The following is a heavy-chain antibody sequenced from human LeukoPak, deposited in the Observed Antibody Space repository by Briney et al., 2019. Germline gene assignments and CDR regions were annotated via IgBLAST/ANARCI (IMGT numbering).Heavy chain of an antibody. CDR2: IYYSGST. Sequence: PSETLSLTCTVSGGSISSSSYYWGWIRQPPGKGLEWIGSIYYSGSTYYNPSLKSRVTISVDTSKNQFSLKLSSVTAADTAVYYCARAGEWELLPFPFDYWGQGTLVTVSS. V-gene: IGHV4-39*07. J-gene: IGHJ4*02. CDR1: GGSISSSSYY. D-gene: IGHD1-26*01. CDR3: ARAGEWELLPFPFDY.